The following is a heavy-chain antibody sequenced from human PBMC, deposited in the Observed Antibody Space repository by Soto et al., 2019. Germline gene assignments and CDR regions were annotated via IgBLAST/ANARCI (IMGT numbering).Heavy chain of an antibody. CDR3: VPYIPAAGTRYFQL. Sequence: EVQLLESRGGLVQPGGSLRLSCAASGFTFSSYAMSWVRQAPGKGLEWVSAVGTGGTAYYADSVKGRFTISRDNSKNTLYLQMNSLRAEDTAVYYCVPYIPAAGTRYFQLWGQGTLVTVSS. CDR1: GFTFSSYA. V-gene: IGHV3-23*01. D-gene: IGHD6-13*01. J-gene: IGHJ1*01. CDR2: VGTGGTA.